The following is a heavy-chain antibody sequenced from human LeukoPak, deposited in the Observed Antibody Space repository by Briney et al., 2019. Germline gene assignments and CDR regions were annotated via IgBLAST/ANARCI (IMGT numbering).Heavy chain of an antibody. D-gene: IGHD3-10*01. CDR2: IYYSGST. CDR1: GGSISSYY. CDR3: ARHVTTMVRGVIRSPGWFDP. Sequence: SETLSLTCTVSGGSISSYYWSWIRQPPGKGLEWIGYIYYSGSTNYNPSLKSRVTISVDTSKNQFSLKLSSVTAADTAVYYCARHVTTMVRGVIRSPGWFDPWGQGTLVTVSS. J-gene: IGHJ5*02. V-gene: IGHV4-59*08.